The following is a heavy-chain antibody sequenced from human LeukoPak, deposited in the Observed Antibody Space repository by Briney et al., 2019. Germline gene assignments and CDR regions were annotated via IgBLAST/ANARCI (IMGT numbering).Heavy chain of an antibody. CDR3: ARRHLGNFDY. V-gene: IGHV4-34*01. D-gene: IGHD1-26*01. CDR1: GGSFSGYY. CDR2: INHSGST. Sequence: SETLSLTCADYGGSFSGYYWSWIRQPPGKGLEWIGEINHSGSTNYNPSLKSRVTISVDTSKNQFSLKLSSVTAADTAVYYCARRHLGNFDYWGQGTLVTVSS. J-gene: IGHJ4*02.